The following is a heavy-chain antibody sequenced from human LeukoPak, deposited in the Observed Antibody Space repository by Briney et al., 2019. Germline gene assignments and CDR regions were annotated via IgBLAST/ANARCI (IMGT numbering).Heavy chain of an antibody. J-gene: IGHJ6*02. CDR2: IYSGGST. Sequence: GGSLRLSCAASGFTVSSNYMSWVRQAPGKGLEWVSVIYSGGSTYYADPVKGRFTISRDNSKNTLYLQMNSLRAEDTAVYYCARDWDYGSGSSGMDVWGQGTTVTVSS. V-gene: IGHV3-66*01. CDR3: ARDWDYGSGSSGMDV. D-gene: IGHD3-10*01. CDR1: GFTVSSNY.